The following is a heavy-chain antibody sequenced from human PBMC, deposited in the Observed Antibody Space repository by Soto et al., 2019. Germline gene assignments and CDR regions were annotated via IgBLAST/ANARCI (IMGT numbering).Heavy chain of an antibody. CDR3: ATPTSSSWYFSY. J-gene: IGHJ4*02. CDR1: EYTLTELS. D-gene: IGHD6-13*01. V-gene: IGHV1-24*01. CDR2: FDPEDGET. Sequence: ASVKVSCKVSEYTLTELSMHWVRQAPGKGLEWMGGFDPEDGETIYAQKFQGRVTMTEDTSTDTAYMELSSLRSEDTAVYYCATPTSSSWYFSYWGQGTLVTVSS.